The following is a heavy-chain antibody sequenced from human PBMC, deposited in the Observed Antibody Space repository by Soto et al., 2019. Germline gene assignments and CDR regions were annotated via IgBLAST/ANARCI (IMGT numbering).Heavy chain of an antibody. CDR2: IYYSGST. J-gene: IGHJ2*01. CDR3: ASPASYIAAADWYFDL. Sequence: QLQLQESGPGLVKPSETLSLTCTVSGGSISSSSYYWGWIRQPPGKGLEWIGSIYYSGSTYYNPSLKSRVTISVDTSKNQFSLKLSSVTAADTAVYYCASPASYIAAADWYFDLWGRGTLVTVSS. D-gene: IGHD6-13*01. V-gene: IGHV4-39*01. CDR1: GGSISSSSYY.